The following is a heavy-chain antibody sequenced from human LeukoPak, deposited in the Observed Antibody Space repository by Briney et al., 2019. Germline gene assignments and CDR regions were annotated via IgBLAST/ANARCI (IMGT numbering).Heavy chain of an antibody. CDR2: VYYSGST. D-gene: IGHD6-25*01. V-gene: IGHV4-61*08. CDR3: ARYLSGNAFDI. Sequence: SETLSLTCTVSGGSVSSSGYYWSWIRQPPGKGLEWIAYVYYSGSTNYNPSLKSRVTISVDPSKSQFSLNLSSVTAADTAIYYCARYLSGNAFDIWGQGTMVTVSS. J-gene: IGHJ3*02. CDR1: GGSVSSSGYY.